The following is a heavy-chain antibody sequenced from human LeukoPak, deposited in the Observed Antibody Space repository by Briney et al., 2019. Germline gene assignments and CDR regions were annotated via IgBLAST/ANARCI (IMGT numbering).Heavy chain of an antibody. J-gene: IGHJ4*02. D-gene: IGHD6-6*01. CDR2: IYSGGST. CDR3: ARGHYSSSSYYFDY. V-gene: IGHV3-66*02. Sequence: GGSRRLSCAASGFTVSSNYMSWVRQAPGKGLEWVAVIYSGGSTYYADSLKGGFTISRDNSKNTLYLQMNSLRAEDTAVYYCARGHYSSSSYYFDYWGQGTLVTVSS. CDR1: GFTVSSNY.